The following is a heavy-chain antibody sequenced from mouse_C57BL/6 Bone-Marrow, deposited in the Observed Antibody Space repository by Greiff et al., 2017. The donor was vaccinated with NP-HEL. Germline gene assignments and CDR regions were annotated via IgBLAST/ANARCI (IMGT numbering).Heavy chain of an antibody. CDR3: ARRAVWGAAY. J-gene: IGHJ3*01. CDR2: IYPRSGNT. Sequence: QVQLKQSGAELARPGASVKLSCKASGYTFTSYGISWVKQRTGQGLEWIGEIYPRSGNTYYNEKFKGKATLTADKSSSTAYMELRSLTSEDSAVYFCARRAVWGAAYWGQGTLVTVSA. CDR1: GYTFTSYG. V-gene: IGHV1-81*01.